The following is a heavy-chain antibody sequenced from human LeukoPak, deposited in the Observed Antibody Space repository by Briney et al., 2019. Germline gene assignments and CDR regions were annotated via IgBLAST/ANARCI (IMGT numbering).Heavy chain of an antibody. CDR1: GFTVSSNY. Sequence: KPGGSLRLSCAASGFTVSSNYMSWVRQAPGKGLEWGSSISSSSSYIYYADSVKGRFTISRDNAKNSLYLQMNSLRAEDTAVYYCARAHQDYMDVWGKGTTVTVSS. D-gene: IGHD2-2*01. CDR3: ARAHQDYMDV. J-gene: IGHJ6*03. CDR2: ISSSSSYI. V-gene: IGHV3-21*01.